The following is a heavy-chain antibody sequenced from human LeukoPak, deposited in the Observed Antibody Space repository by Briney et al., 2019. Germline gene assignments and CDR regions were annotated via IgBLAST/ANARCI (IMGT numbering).Heavy chain of an antibody. CDR2: IIPIFGTA. V-gene: IGHV1-69*01. CDR3: ARARGYSYVTPFDY. CDR1: GGTFSSYA. D-gene: IGHD5-18*01. J-gene: IGHJ4*02. Sequence: GSSVKVSRKASGGTFSSYAISWVRQAPGQGLEWMGGIIPIFGTANCAQKFQGRVTITADESTSTAYMELSSLRSEDTAVYYCARARGYSYVTPFDYWGQGTLVTVSS.